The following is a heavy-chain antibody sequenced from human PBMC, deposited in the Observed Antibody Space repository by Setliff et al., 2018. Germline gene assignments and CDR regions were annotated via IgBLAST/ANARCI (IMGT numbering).Heavy chain of an antibody. CDR2: INPDSGDT. Sequence: GASVKVSCKASGNRFTDYNLHWVRQAPGQGLEWMGWINPDSGDTHSAQKFQGRVTMTRDTSINTAYMELGSLTSDDTAFYYCVRSGKFGMRFWFDQWGQGTLGTVSS. D-gene: IGHD1-26*01. CDR1: GNRFTDYN. J-gene: IGHJ5*02. V-gene: IGHV1-2*02. CDR3: VRSGKFGMRFWFDQ.